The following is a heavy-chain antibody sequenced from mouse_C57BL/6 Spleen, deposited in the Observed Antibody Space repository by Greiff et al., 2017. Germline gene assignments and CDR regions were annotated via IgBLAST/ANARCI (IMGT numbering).Heavy chain of an antibody. CDR1: GFNIKDYY. CDR3: ARGSSYGAY. V-gene: IGHV14-2*01. CDR2: IDPEDGET. Sequence: EVQLQQSGAELVKPGASVKLSCTASGFNIKDYYMHWVKQRTEQGLEWIGRIDPEDGETKYAPQFQGKATITADTASNTAYLQLSSLTSEDTAVYYCARGSSYGAYWGQGTLVTVSA. J-gene: IGHJ3*01. D-gene: IGHD1-1*01.